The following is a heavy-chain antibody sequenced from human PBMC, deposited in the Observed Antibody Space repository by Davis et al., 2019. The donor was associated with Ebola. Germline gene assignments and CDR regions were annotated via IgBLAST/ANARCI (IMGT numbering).Heavy chain of an antibody. CDR1: GGTFSNYA. CDR3: ARGNIGSTRRFSY. V-gene: IGHV1-69*06. Sequence: SVKVSCKASGGTFSNYAFYWVRQAPGQGLEWMGGFVVFFGTATYAQKFQGKLTITADKSTTTAYMELSSLRSEDTAVYYCARGNIGSTRRFSYWGQGTLVTVAS. CDR2: FVVFFGTA. D-gene: IGHD2-2*01. J-gene: IGHJ4*02.